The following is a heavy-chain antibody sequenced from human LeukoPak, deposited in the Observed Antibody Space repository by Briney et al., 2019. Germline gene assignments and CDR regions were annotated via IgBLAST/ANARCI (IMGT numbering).Heavy chain of an antibody. CDR3: AREGAYYYDVSAFDF. V-gene: IGHV4-59*11. D-gene: IGHD3-22*01. Sequence: PETLSLTCTVSGASLSSHYLSWLRQSPERGLEWICYFYHSGGANNNPSLRSRVIISGDPSKNQFSLRLRSVTAADRAVYFCAREGAYYYDVSAFDFWGQGIQVTVSS. CDR1: GASLSSHY. J-gene: IGHJ4*02. CDR2: FYHSGGA.